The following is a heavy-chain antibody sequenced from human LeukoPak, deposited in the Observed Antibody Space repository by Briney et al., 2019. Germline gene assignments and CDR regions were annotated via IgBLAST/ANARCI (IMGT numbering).Heavy chain of an antibody. CDR3: ASSALSYYDFWSGNNWFDP. CDR1: GGSISSYY. D-gene: IGHD3-3*01. CDR2: IYYSGIT. V-gene: IGHV4-59*01. J-gene: IGHJ5*02. Sequence: PSETLSLTCTVSGGSISSYYWSWIRQPPGKGLEWIGYIYYSGITNYNPSLKSRVTISVDTSKNQFSLKLSSVTAADTAVYYCASSALSYYDFWSGNNWFDPWGQGTLVTVSS.